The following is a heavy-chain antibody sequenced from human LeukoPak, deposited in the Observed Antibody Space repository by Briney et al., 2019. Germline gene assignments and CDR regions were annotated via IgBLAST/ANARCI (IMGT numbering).Heavy chain of an antibody. CDR1: GGSISSYY. D-gene: IGHD3-10*01. V-gene: IGHV4-59*01. J-gene: IGHJ4*02. CDR2: IYYSGST. Sequence: PSETLPLTCTVSGGSISSYYWSWIRQPPGKGLEWIGYIYYSGSTNYNPSLKSRVTISVDTSKNQFSQQLSSVTAADTAVYYCASGEFTMVRGVIINQFDYWGQGTLVTVSS. CDR3: ASGEFTMVRGVIINQFDY.